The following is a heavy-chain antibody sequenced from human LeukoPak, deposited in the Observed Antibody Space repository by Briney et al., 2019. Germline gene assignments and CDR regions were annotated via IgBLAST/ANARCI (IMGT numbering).Heavy chain of an antibody. Sequence: SETLSLTCAVYGGSFSGYYWSWLRQPPGKGLEWIGEINHSGSTNYNPSLKSRVTISVDTSKNQFSLKLSSVTAADTAVYYCARVSADGYNYSLDYWGQGTLVTVSS. CDR2: INHSGST. D-gene: IGHD5-24*01. J-gene: IGHJ4*02. CDR1: GGSFSGYY. V-gene: IGHV4-34*01. CDR3: ARVSADGYNYSLDY.